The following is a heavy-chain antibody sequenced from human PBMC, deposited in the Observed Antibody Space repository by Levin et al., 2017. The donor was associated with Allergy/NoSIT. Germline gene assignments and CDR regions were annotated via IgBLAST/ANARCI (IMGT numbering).Heavy chain of an antibody. CDR3: TTGLTYDYIWGSPDREYLQY. D-gene: IGHD3-16*01. V-gene: IGHV3-15*01. J-gene: IGHJ1*01. Sequence: GGSLRLSCAASRFTFSNAWMSWVRQAPGKGLEWVGRIKSKTDGGTTEYAAPVKDRFTISRDDSKNTLYLQMNSLKTEDTAVYYCTTGLTYDYIWGSPDREYLQYWGQGTLVTVSS. CDR1: RFTFSNAW. CDR2: IKSKTDGGTT.